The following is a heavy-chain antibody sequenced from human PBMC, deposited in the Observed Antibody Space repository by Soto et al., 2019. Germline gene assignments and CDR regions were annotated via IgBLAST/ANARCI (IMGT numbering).Heavy chain of an antibody. D-gene: IGHD6-13*01. V-gene: IGHV3-23*01. J-gene: IGHJ5*02. Sequence: GESLKISCAASGFTFSSYAMSWVRQAPGKGLEWVSAISGSGGSTYYADSVKGRFTISRDNSKNTLYLQMNSLRAEDTAVYYCATSIAAAGTGWFDPWGQGTLVTVSS. CDR3: ATSIAAAGTGWFDP. CDR1: GFTFSSYA. CDR2: ISGSGGST.